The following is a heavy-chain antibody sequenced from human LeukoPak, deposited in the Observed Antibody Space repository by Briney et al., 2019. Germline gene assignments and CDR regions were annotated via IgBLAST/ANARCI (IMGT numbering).Heavy chain of an antibody. CDR3: ARDPRLAPG. D-gene: IGHD5/OR15-5a*01. CDR2: ITSSYSI. V-gene: IGHV3-11*04. J-gene: IGHJ4*02. Sequence: PGGSLRLSCAASGLTFSDYYMSWIRQAPGKGLEWVSYITSSYSISYAESVKGRFTISRDNAKNSLYLQMNSLRVEDTAVYYCARDPRLAPGWGQGTLVTVSS. CDR1: GLTFSDYY.